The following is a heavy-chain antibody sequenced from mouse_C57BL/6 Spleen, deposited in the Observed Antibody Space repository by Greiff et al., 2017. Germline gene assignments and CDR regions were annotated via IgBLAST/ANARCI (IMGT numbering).Heavy chain of an antibody. CDR1: GYTFTDYY. D-gene: IGHD2-3*01. CDR2: IYPGSGNT. Sequence: QVQLQQSGAELVRPGASVKLSCKASGYTFTDYYINWVKQRPGQGLEWIARIYPGSGNTYYNEKFKGKATLTAEKSSSTAYMQLSSLTSEDSAVYFCARDGYYEEDYFDYWGQGTTLTVSS. V-gene: IGHV1-76*01. CDR3: ARDGYYEEDYFDY. J-gene: IGHJ2*01.